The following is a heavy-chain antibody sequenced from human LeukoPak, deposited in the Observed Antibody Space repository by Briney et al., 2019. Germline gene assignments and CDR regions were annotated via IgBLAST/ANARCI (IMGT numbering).Heavy chain of an antibody. CDR1: GYTFTSYH. V-gene: IGHV1-2*02. D-gene: IGHD3-10*01. CDR2: INPNSGGT. J-gene: IGHJ6*03. Sequence: ASVKVSCKASGYTFTSYHMHWVRQAPGQGLEWMGWINPNSGGTNYPRKFQGRVAMTRDTSISTAYLELSRLTSDDTAVYYCAKDLRPKGSGTYYMDVWGKGTTVTISS. CDR3: AKDLRPKGSGTYYMDV.